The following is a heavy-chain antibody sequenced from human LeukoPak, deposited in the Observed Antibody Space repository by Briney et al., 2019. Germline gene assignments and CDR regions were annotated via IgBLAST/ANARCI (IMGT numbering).Heavy chain of an antibody. D-gene: IGHD1-26*01. Sequence: GGSLRLSCAASGFTFSSYWMHWVRQAPGKGLVWVSRISGDGTTTDYADSVKGRFTISRDNAKNTLYLQMNSLRDEDTAVYYCAKDLDSGSYYLDYWGQGTLVTVSS. CDR1: GFTFSSYW. CDR2: ISGDGTTT. J-gene: IGHJ4*02. CDR3: AKDLDSGSYYLDY. V-gene: IGHV3-74*01.